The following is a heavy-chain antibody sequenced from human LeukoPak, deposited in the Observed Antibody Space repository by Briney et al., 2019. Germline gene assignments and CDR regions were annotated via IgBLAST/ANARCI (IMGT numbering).Heavy chain of an antibody. D-gene: IGHD2-21*02. V-gene: IGHV3-30-3*01. Sequence: GGSLRLSFAASGFPFTRYAMHWVRPAPGEGVGWVAIISNEGSNKYYPDSVQGRFTISRDNSKNTLYLQMNSLTSEDTAVYYCAKDKALAVTGTDGMDVWGQGTTVTVSS. CDR3: AKDKALAVTGTDGMDV. CDR1: GFPFTRYA. J-gene: IGHJ6*02. CDR2: ISNEGSNK.